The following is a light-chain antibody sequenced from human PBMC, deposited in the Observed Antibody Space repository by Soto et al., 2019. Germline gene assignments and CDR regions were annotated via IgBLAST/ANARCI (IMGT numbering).Light chain of an antibody. CDR1: QSVGSN. CDR3: QQYKNWPLT. Sequence: EIVMTQSPATLSVSPGGRATLSCRASQSVGSNLAWYQQKPGQAPRLLFYGASTRATGFPARFSGSGSGTEFTLTISSLHSEDFAVYYCQQYKNWPLTFGGGTRVEIK. CDR2: GAS. V-gene: IGKV3-15*01. J-gene: IGKJ4*01.